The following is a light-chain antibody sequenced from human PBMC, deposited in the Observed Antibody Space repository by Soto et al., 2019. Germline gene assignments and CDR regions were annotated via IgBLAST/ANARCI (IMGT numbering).Light chain of an antibody. V-gene: IGKV3-11*01. J-gene: IGKJ4*01. CDR2: EAS. CDR1: QSDGNN. CDR3: QQHAHWPLT. Sequence: EIVLTQSPATLSLSPGERATLSCRASQSDGNNLAWYQQKPGQAPGLLIYEASTRATGIPARFSGSGSGTDFTLTISSLEPEDLAVYYCQQHAHWPLTFGGGTKVEIK.